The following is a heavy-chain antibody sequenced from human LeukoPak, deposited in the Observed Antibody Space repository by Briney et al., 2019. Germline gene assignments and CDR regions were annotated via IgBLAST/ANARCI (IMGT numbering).Heavy chain of an antibody. D-gene: IGHD5-18*01. CDR3: AKDRWVDTAMVPYNWFDP. CDR1: GFTFSSYG. Sequence: GGSLRLSCAASGFTFSSYGMHWVRQAPGKGLEWVAVISYDGSNKYYADSVKGRFTISRVNSKNTLYLQMNSLRAEDTAVYYCAKDRWVDTAMVPYNWFDPWGQGTLVTVSS. CDR2: ISYDGSNK. V-gene: IGHV3-30*18. J-gene: IGHJ5*02.